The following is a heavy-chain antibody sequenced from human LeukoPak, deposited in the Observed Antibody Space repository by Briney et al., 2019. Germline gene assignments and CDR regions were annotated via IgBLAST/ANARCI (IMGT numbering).Heavy chain of an antibody. CDR1: GGSISSSIYY. CDR3: ARANSGYDLSSLWFDP. Sequence: SETLSLTCIVSGGSISSSIYYWAWVRQPPGKGLEWIGTVFYNGATQYSPSLRSRVTISIDTSTNQFSLKLSSVTAADTAVYYCARANSGYDLSSLWFDPWGQGTLVTVSS. J-gene: IGHJ5*02. CDR2: VFYNGAT. D-gene: IGHD5-12*01. V-gene: IGHV4-39*07.